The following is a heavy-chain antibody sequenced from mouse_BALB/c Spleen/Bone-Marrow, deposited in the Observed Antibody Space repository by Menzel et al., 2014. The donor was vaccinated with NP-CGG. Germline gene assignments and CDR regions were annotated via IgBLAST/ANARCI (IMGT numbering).Heavy chain of an antibody. V-gene: IGHV1-69*02. D-gene: IGHD2-3*01. CDR2: IDPSDSET. J-gene: IGHJ4*01. CDR3: ARALGDGYYYAMDY. Sequence: QVQLQQSGAELVKPGAPVKLSCKASGYTFTSYWINWVKQRPGRDLEWIGRIDPSDSETHCNQKFKDKATLTVDKSSSTAYIQLSSLTSEDSAVYYCARALGDGYYYAMDYWGQGTSVTVSS. CDR1: GYTFTSYW.